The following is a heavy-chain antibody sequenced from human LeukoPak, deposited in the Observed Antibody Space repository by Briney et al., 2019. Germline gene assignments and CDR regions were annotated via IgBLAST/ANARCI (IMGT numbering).Heavy chain of an antibody. D-gene: IGHD3-10*01. V-gene: IGHV1-69*04. CDR3: ALGITMVRGVV. Sequence: SVKVSCKASGGTFSSYAISWVRQAPGQGLEWMGRIIPILGIANYAQKFQGRVTITADKSTSTAYMELSSLRSEDTAVYYCALGITMVRGVVWGQGTLVTVSS. J-gene: IGHJ4*02. CDR2: IIPILGIA. CDR1: GGTFSSYA.